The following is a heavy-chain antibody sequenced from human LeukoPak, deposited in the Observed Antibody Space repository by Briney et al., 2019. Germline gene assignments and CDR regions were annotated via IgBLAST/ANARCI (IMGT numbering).Heavy chain of an antibody. D-gene: IGHD5-18*01. V-gene: IGHV4-38-2*02. J-gene: IGHJ4*02. Sequence: PSETLSLTCTVSGYSISSGYYWGWIRQPPGKGLEWIGSIYHSGSTYYNPSLKSRVTISVDMSKNQFSLQLRSVTAADTAVYYCTRDRGGYTYSHDYWGQGTLVTVSS. CDR3: TRDRGGYTYSHDY. CDR2: IYHSGST. CDR1: GYSISSGYY.